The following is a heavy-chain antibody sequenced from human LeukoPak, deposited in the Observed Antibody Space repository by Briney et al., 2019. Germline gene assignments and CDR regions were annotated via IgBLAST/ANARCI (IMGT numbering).Heavy chain of an antibody. CDR3: ATERISDYVWGSLDAFDV. J-gene: IGHJ3*01. CDR2: IYHSGST. Sequence: PSETLSLTCAVSGGSISSSNWWSWVRQPPGKGLEWIGEIYHSGSTNYNPSLKSRVTISVDKSKNQFSLKLSSVTAADTAVYYCATERISDYVWGSLDAFDVWGQGTMVTVSS. CDR1: GGSISSSNW. D-gene: IGHD3-16*01. V-gene: IGHV4-4*02.